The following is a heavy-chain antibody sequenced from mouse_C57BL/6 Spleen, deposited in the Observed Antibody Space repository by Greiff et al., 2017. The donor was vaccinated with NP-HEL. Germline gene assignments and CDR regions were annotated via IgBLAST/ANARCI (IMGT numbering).Heavy chain of an antibody. D-gene: IGHD1-1*01. J-gene: IGHJ1*03. CDR3: AREQDYYGSSDWYFDV. V-gene: IGHV1-22*01. CDR1: GYTFTDYN. Sequence: EVQLQQSGPELVKPGASVKMSCKASGYTFTDYNMHWVKQSHGKSLEWIGYINPNNGGTSYNQKFKGKATLTVNKSSSTADMELRSLTSEDSAVYYCAREQDYYGSSDWYFDVWGTGTTVTVSS. CDR2: INPNNGGT.